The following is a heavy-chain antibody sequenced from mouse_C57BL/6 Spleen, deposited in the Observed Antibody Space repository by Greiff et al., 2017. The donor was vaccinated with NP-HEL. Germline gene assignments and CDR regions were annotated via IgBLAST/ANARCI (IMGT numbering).Heavy chain of an antibody. V-gene: IGHV5-6*01. Sequence: EVQVVESGGDLVKPGGSLKLSCAASGFTFSSYGMSWVRQTPDKRLEWVSTISSGGSYTYYPDSVKGRFTISRDTEKNALYLLISSLKSEDTAMYYCARQSYSNSRYFDVWGTGTTVTVSS. D-gene: IGHD2-5*01. J-gene: IGHJ1*03. CDR1: GFTFSSYG. CDR2: ISSGGSYT. CDR3: ARQSYSNSRYFDV.